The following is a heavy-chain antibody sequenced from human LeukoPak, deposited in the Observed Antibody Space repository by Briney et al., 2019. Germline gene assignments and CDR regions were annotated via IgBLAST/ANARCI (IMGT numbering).Heavy chain of an antibody. J-gene: IGHJ4*02. CDR1: GGSISSGGYY. Sequence: SETLSLTCTVSGGSISSGGYYWSWIRQPPGKGLEWIGYIYYSGSTNYNPSLKSRVTISVDTSKNQFSLKLSSVTAADTAVYYCARAVGDGIDYWGQGTLVTVSS. CDR3: ARAVGDGIDY. V-gene: IGHV4-61*08. D-gene: IGHD2-21*02. CDR2: IYYSGST.